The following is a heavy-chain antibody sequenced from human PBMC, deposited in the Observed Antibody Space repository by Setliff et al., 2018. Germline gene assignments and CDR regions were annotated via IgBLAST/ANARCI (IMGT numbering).Heavy chain of an antibody. J-gene: IGHJ3*02. V-gene: IGHV3-73*01. Sequence: ASGFSFCGSAVYWVRQASVKGLEWIGRIRGRTDNYATAYAASVRGRFTISRDDSKNTAYLQMNSLKTEDTAVYYCTFARDGYDVFDIWGQGTMVTVSS. D-gene: IGHD5-18*01. CDR3: TFARDGYDVFDI. CDR2: IRGRTDNYAT. CDR1: GFSFCGSA.